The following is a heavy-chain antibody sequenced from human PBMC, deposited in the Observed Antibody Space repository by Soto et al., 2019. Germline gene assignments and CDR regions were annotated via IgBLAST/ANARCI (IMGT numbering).Heavy chain of an antibody. CDR2: IYYSGST. D-gene: IGHD1-26*01. J-gene: IGHJ4*02. Sequence: PSETLSLTCTVSGGSISSGGYYWSWIRQHPGKGLEWIGYIYYSGSTYYNPSLKSRVTISVDTSKNQFSLKLSSVTAADTAVYYCARGYLREDFDYWGQGTLVTVPQ. V-gene: IGHV4-31*03. CDR3: ARGYLREDFDY. CDR1: GGSISSGGYY.